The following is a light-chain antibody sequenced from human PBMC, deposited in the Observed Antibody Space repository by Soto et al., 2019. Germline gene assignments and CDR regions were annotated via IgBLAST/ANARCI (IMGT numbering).Light chain of an antibody. V-gene: IGKV1-5*03. CDR1: QSVSSW. CDR2: KAS. CDR3: QHYASFSGT. Sequence: DIQMTQSPSTLSASVGDRVTITCRASQSVSSWVAWYHLKPGKAPKLPIYKASTLETGVPSRFSGSGSRTEFTLTISSLQPDDFATYYCQHYASFSGTFGQGTKVDI. J-gene: IGKJ1*01.